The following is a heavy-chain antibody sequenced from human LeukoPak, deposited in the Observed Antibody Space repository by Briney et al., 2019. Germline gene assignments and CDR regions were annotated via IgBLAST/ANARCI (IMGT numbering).Heavy chain of an antibody. CDR3: ARGDKIRLGSPIVHSSGWYMFDY. CDR1: GFTFSGSA. D-gene: IGHD6-19*01. J-gene: IGHJ4*02. Sequence: GGSLRLSCAASGFTFSGSAMHWVRQAPGKGLEWVSGISWNSGSIGYADSLKGRFTISRDNAKNSLYLQMNSLRAEDTALYYCARGDKIRLGSPIVHSSGWYMFDYWGQGTLVTVSS. CDR2: ISWNSGSI. V-gene: IGHV3-9*01.